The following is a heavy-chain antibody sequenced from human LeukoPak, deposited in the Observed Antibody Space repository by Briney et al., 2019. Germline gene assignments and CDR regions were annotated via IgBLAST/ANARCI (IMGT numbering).Heavy chain of an antibody. V-gene: IGHV3-23*01. CDR1: GFTFSSYA. J-gene: IGHJ4*02. CDR3: AKLPRYCSSTSCYPFDY. Sequence: QAGGSLRLSCAASGFTFSSYAMSWVRQAPGKGLEWVSAISGSGGSTYYADSVKGRFTISRDNSKNTLYLQMNSLRAEDTAVYYCAKLPRYCSSTSCYPFDYWGQGTLVTVSS. D-gene: IGHD2-2*01. CDR2: ISGSGGST.